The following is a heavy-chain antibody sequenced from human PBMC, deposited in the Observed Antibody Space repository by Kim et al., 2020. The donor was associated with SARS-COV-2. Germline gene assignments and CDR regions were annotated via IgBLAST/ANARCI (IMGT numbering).Heavy chain of an antibody. V-gene: IGHV3-33*08. D-gene: IGHD3-22*01. CDR1: GFTFSSYG. J-gene: IGHJ6*02. CDR3: ARDSYYYDSSGYYYSPWYYYGMDV. CDR2: IWYDGSNK. Sequence: GGSLRLSCAASGFTFSSYGMHWARQAPGKGLEWVAVIWYDGSNKYYADSVKGRFTISRDNSKNTLYLQMNSLRAEDTAVYYCARDSYYYDSSGYYYSPWYYYGMDVWGQGTTVTVSS.